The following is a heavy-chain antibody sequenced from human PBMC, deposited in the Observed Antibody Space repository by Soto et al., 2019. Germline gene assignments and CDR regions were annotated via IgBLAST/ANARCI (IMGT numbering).Heavy chain of an antibody. CDR3: ARESERPSPNHHYGMDV. CDR2: IYYSGST. D-gene: IGHD7-27*01. V-gene: IGHV4-31*03. J-gene: IGHJ6*02. CDR1: GGSTSSGGYY. Sequence: PSETLSLTCPVSGGSTSSGGYYWSWIRQHPGKGLEWIGYIYYSGSTYYNPSLKSRVTISVDTSKNQFSLKLSSVTAADTAVYYCARESERPSPNHHYGMDVWGQGTTVTVSS.